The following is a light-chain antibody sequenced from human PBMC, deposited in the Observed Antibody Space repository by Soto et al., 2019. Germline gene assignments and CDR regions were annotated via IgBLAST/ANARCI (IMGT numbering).Light chain of an antibody. V-gene: IGKV1-5*01. J-gene: IGKJ4*01. CDR1: QSISSW. CDR3: QQYNSYS. Sequence: DIQMTQSPSTLSASVGDRVTITCRASQSISSWLAWYQQKPGKAPKLLIYDASSLESGVPSRFSGSGSGTDFTLTISSLQPDDFATYYCQQYNSYSFGGGTKVDIK. CDR2: DAS.